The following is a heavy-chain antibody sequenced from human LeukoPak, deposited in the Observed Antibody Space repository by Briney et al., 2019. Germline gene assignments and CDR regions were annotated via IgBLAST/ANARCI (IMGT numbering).Heavy chain of an antibody. V-gene: IGHV1-69*01. CDR2: IIPIFGTA. CDR1: GGTFSSYA. D-gene: IGHD5-18*01. Sequence: GASVKVSCKASGGTFSSYAICWVRQAPGQGLEWMGGIIPIFGTANYAQKFQGRVTITADESTSTAYMELSSLRSEDTAVYYCARAKTAMAYKGEFDYWGQGTLVTVSS. J-gene: IGHJ4*02. CDR3: ARAKTAMAYKGEFDY.